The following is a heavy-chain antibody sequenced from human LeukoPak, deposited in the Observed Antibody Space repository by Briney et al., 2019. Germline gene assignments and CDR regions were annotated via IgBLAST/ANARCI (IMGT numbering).Heavy chain of an antibody. D-gene: IGHD3-16*01. V-gene: IGHV1-18*01. CDR3: ARDFYDYVWGSGCPFDY. Sequence: ASVEVSCKASGYTFTSYGISWVRQAPGQGLEWMGWISAYNGNTNYAQKLQGRVTMTTDTSTSTAYMELRSLRSDDTAVYYCARDFYDYVWGSGCPFDYWGQGTLVTVSS. CDR2: ISAYNGNT. CDR1: GYTFTSYG. J-gene: IGHJ4*02.